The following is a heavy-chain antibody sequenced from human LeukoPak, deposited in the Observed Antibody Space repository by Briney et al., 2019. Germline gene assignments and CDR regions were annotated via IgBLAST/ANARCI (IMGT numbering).Heavy chain of an antibody. Sequence: PGGSLRLSCAASGFTVSSNYMSWVRQAPGKGLAWVSVIYSGGSTYYADSVKGRFTISRDNSKNTLYLQMNSLRAEYTAVYYCARDPLAQDYDGDYWGQGTLVTVSS. J-gene: IGHJ4*02. CDR1: GFTVSSNY. CDR2: IYSGGST. CDR3: ARDPLAQDYDGDY. V-gene: IGHV3-66*02. D-gene: IGHD4-23*01.